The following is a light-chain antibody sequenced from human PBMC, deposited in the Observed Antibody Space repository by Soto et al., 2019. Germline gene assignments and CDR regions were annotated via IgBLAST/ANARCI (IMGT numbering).Light chain of an antibody. CDR2: DNN. CDR1: SSNIGNNY. V-gene: IGLV1-51*01. Sequence: QAVVTQPPSVSAAPGQKVTISCSGSSSNIGNNYVSWYQQLPGTAPKLLIYDNNKRPSGIPDRFSGSKSGTSGTLDITGLQTGDEADYYCATWDYSLTGEVFGGGTKLTVL. J-gene: IGLJ2*01. CDR3: ATWDYSLTGEV.